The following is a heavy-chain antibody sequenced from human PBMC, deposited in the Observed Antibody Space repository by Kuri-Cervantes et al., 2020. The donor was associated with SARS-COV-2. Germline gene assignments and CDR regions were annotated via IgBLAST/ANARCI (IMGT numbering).Heavy chain of an antibody. CDR1: GFTFSSYS. CDR3: ARGGYCSGGSCYSVYYYYYYGMDV. CDR2: ISSSSSYI. Sequence: GESLKISCAASGFTFSSYSMNWVRQAPGKGLEWVSSISSSSSYIYYADSVKGRFTISRDNAKNSLYLQMNSLGAEDTAVYYCARGGYCSGGSCYSVYYYYYYGMDVWGQGTTVTVSS. D-gene: IGHD2-15*01. V-gene: IGHV3-21*01. J-gene: IGHJ6*02.